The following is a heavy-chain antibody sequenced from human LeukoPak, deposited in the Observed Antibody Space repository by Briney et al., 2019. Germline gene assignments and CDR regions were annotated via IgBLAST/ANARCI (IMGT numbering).Heavy chain of an antibody. CDR1: GYTFTSYG. Sequence: ASVKLSCKASGYTFTSYGISGVRPAPGQGREWIGWITTYNGNTNYAQTLKGRVTMTTETSTSTASIELTSLTSDDPAVYYCARDWSAIHYYYYMDVWGKGTTVTVSS. D-gene: IGHD3-3*01. CDR2: ITTYNGNT. CDR3: ARDWSAIHYYYYMDV. J-gene: IGHJ6*03. V-gene: IGHV1-18*01.